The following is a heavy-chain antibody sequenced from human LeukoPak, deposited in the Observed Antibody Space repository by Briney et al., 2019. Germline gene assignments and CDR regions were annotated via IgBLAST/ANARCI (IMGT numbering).Heavy chain of an antibody. J-gene: IGHJ4*02. V-gene: IGHV3-7*01. CDR1: GFTFSTYW. Sequence: GSLRLSCAASGFTFSTYWRSWVRQAPGKGLQWVANIKQDRSDKYCVSSVKGRFTISRDNAKNSLYLQMNSLRAEDTAVYYCATNRYFDYWGQGTLVTVSS. CDR3: ATNRYFDY. CDR2: IKQDRSDK. D-gene: IGHD2-8*01.